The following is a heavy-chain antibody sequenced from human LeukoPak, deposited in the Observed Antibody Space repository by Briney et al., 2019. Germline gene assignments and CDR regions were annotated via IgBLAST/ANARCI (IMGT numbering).Heavy chain of an antibody. CDR1: GFSFSGYW. D-gene: IGHD3-3*01. CDR3: ARGDFAMRY. Sequence: PGGSLRLSCVGSGFSFSGYWLDWVRQAPGEGLEWVANINQDGREENYVGSVKGRFTISRDNAKNSLYLQMNNLRVEDTAVYYCARGDFAMRYWGQGTLVTASS. V-gene: IGHV3-7*01. J-gene: IGHJ1*01. CDR2: INQDGREE.